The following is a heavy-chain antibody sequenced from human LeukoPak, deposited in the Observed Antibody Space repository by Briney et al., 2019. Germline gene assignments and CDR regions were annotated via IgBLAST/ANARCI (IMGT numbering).Heavy chain of an antibody. Sequence: PGGSLRLSCAASRFTFSDYWMNWFRQAPGKGLEWVANIKPDGSQTSYVDSVKGRFTISRDNAKNSLYLQMNSLSAGDTAVYYCTRGTQQPGIDYWGQGTLVTVSS. CDR1: RFTFSDYW. CDR2: IKPDGSQT. CDR3: TRGTQQPGIDY. V-gene: IGHV3-7*04. D-gene: IGHD6-13*01. J-gene: IGHJ4*02.